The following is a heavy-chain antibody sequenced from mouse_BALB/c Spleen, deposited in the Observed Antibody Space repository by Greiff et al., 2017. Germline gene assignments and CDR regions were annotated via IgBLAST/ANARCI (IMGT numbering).Heavy chain of an antibody. Sequence: QVQLKQSGAELVRPGASVTLSCKASGYTFTDYEMHWVKQTPVHGLEWIGAIDPETGGTAYNQKFKGKATLTADKSSSTAYMELRSLTSEDSAVYYCTRTDYDYSYYFDYWGQGTTLTVSS. D-gene: IGHD2-4*01. CDR2: IDPETGGT. J-gene: IGHJ2*01. V-gene: IGHV1-15*01. CDR3: TRTDYDYSYYFDY. CDR1: GYTFTDYE.